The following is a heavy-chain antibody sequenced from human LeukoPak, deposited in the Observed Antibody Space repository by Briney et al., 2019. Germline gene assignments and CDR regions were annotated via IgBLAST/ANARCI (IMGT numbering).Heavy chain of an antibody. V-gene: IGHV4-39*07. J-gene: IGHJ5*01. CDR3: ARGLGMGHDSSGSDWFDS. CDR2: ICYSWST. CDR1: GGSISSSSYY. Sequence: SETLSLTCTVSGGSISSSSYYWGWIRHPPGKVLEGIGSICYSWSTYYNPALKRRVTISVDTTKNQFSLKLSSVTAADTAVYYCARGLGMGHDSSGSDWFDSWGQGTLVTVSS. D-gene: IGHD3-22*01.